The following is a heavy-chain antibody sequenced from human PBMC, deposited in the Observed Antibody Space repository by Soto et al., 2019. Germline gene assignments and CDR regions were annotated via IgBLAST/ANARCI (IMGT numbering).Heavy chain of an antibody. J-gene: IGHJ6*03. CDR2: IFSNDEK. Sequence: SGPTLVNPTETLTLTCTVSGFSLSNARMGVSWIRQPPGKALEWLAHIFSNDEKSYSTSLKSRLTISKDTSKSQVVLTMTNMDPVDTATYYCARARAEYSGYDFSVGYYYNYMDVWGKGTKVTSP. CDR3: ARARAEYSGYDFSVGYYYNYMDV. D-gene: IGHD5-12*01. CDR1: GFSLSNARMG. V-gene: IGHV2-26*01.